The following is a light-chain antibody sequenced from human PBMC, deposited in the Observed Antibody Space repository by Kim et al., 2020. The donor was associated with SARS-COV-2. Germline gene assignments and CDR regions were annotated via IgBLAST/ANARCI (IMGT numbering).Light chain of an antibody. CDR3: QQYYDTPYT. V-gene: IGKV4-1*01. Sequence: RATINRKSSQSVLYNSNNKNYLSWFQQKPGQPPQLLIYWASTRESGVPDRFSGSGSGTDFTLTISSLQAEDVAVYYCQQYYDTPYTFGQGTKLEI. CDR1: QSVLYNSNNKNY. J-gene: IGKJ2*01. CDR2: WAS.